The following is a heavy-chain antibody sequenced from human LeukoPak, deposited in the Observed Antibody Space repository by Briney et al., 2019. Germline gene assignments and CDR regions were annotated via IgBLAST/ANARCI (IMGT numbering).Heavy chain of an antibody. J-gene: IGHJ4*02. Sequence: ASVKVSCKASGYTCTSYGISWVRQAPGQGLEWMGWINPNSGGTNYAQKFQGRVTMTRDTSISTAYMELSRLRSDDTAVYSCARDPGQSSSSFSYYFDYWGQGTLVTVSS. V-gene: IGHV1-2*02. CDR3: ARDPGQSSSSFSYYFDY. CDR2: INPNSGGT. D-gene: IGHD6-6*01. CDR1: GYTCTSYG.